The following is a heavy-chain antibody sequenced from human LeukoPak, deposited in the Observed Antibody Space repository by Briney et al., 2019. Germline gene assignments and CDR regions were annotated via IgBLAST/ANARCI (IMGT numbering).Heavy chain of an antibody. J-gene: IGHJ3*02. CDR1: GYSFTSYW. CDR3: ARGDPDYYDSNGYRPPDAFDI. V-gene: IGHV5-51*01. CDR2: IYPGDSDT. Sequence: GESLKISCKGSGYSFTSYWIGWVRQMPGKGLEWMGIIYPGDSDTRYSPSFQGQVTISADKSISTAYLQWSSLKASDTAMYYCARGDPDYYDSNGYRPPDAFDIWGQGTMVTVSS. D-gene: IGHD3-22*01.